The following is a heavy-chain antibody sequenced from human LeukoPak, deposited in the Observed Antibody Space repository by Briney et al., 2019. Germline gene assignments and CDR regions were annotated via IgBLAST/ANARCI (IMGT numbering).Heavy chain of an antibody. Sequence: SETLSLTCAVYGGSFSGYYWSWIRQPPGKGLEWIGEINHSGSTNYNPSLKSRVTISVDTSKNQFSLKLSSVTAADTAVYYCARGSHYDILTGYYYYMDVWGKGTTVTISS. CDR3: ARGSHYDILTGYYYYMDV. D-gene: IGHD3-9*01. V-gene: IGHV4-34*01. J-gene: IGHJ6*03. CDR1: GGSFSGYY. CDR2: INHSGST.